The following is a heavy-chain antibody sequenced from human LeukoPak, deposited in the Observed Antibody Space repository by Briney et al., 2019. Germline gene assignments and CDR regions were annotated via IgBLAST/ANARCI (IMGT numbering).Heavy chain of an antibody. J-gene: IGHJ4*02. Sequence: SETLSLTCTVSGGSISSYYWSWIRQPAGKGLEWIGRIYTSGSTNYNPSLKSRVTMSVDTSKNQFSLKLTSVTAADTAVYYCASGYCSGGSCYSVNYYFDYWGQGTLVTVSS. CDR1: GGSISSYY. V-gene: IGHV4-4*07. D-gene: IGHD2-15*01. CDR3: ASGYCSGGSCYSVNYYFDY. CDR2: IYTSGST.